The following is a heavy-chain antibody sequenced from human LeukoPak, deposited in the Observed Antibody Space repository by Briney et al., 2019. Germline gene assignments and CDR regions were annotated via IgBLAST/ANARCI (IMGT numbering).Heavy chain of an antibody. D-gene: IGHD6-25*01. J-gene: IGHJ4*02. CDR2: IRYDGSNK. CDR3: AKPNGAYSSGFRFDY. V-gene: IGHV3-30*02. CDR1: GFTFSSYG. Sequence: GGSLRLSCAASGFTFSSYGMHWVRQAPGKGLEWVAFIRYDGSNKYYADSVKGRFTISRDNSKNTLYLQMNSLRAEDTAVYYCAKPNGAYSSGFRFDYWGQGTLVTVSS.